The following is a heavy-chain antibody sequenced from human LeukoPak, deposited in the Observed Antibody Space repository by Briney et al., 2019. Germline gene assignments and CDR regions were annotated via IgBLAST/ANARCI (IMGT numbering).Heavy chain of an antibody. CDR1: GYTFTGYY. V-gene: IGHV1-2*02. CDR2: INPNSGGT. D-gene: IGHD3-10*01. J-gene: IGHJ4*02. CDR3: ATAFMSGGYPGSPRLFDY. Sequence: ASVKVSCKASGYTFTGYYMHWVRQAPGQGLEWMGWINPNSGGTNYAQKFQGRVTMTRDTSISTAYMELSSLRSEDTAVYYCATAFMSGGYPGSPRLFDYWGQGTLVTVSS.